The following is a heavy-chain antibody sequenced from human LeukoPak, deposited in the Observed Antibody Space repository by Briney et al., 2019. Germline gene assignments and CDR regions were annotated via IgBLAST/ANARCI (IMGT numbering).Heavy chain of an antibody. D-gene: IGHD6-13*01. CDR3: ARWYNSCWYDY. J-gene: IGHJ4*02. CDR2: INPDTGAT. CDR1: GYTFGGYH. Sequence: GASVKVSCKASGYTFGGYHLLWMRQAPGQGLEWQGWINPDTGATRYGQKFQGRVTMTRDTSISTVYMELSRLRYDDTAVYYCARWYNSCWYDYWGQGTLVSVSS. V-gene: IGHV1-2*02.